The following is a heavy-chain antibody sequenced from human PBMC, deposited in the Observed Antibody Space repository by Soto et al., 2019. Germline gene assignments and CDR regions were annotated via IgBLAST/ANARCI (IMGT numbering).Heavy chain of an antibody. CDR1: GGTFSSYA. J-gene: IGHJ1*01. D-gene: IGHD5-12*01. Sequence: SVNVSCKASGGTFSSYAISWVRQAPGQGLEWMGGIIPIFGTANYAQKFQGRVTITADESTSTAYMELSSLTSEDTAVYYCASDKDMATIGGLGYWGQGSLVTVSA. CDR3: ASDKDMATIGGLGY. CDR2: IIPIFGTA. V-gene: IGHV1-69*13.